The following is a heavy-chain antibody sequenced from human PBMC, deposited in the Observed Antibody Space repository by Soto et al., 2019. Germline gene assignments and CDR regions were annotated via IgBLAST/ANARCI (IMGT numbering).Heavy chain of an antibody. CDR3: AKEREVAGTNRFDP. J-gene: IGHJ5*02. CDR2: ISGSGGSI. CDR1: GFTFSSYA. Sequence: EVQLLESGGGLVQHGGSLRISCADSGFTFSSYAMSWVRQAPGKGLEWVSAISGSGGSIYYADSVKGRFTISRDNSKNTLYLQKNSLRTEDTAVYYCAKEREVAGTNRFDPWGQGTLVTVSS. V-gene: IGHV3-23*01. D-gene: IGHD6-19*01.